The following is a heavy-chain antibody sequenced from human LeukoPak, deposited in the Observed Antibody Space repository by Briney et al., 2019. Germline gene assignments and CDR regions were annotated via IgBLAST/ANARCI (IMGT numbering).Heavy chain of an antibody. Sequence: PGGSLRLSCAASGFTFSSYEMNWVRQAPGKGLEWVSYISSSGSTIYYADSVKGRFTISRDNAKNSLYLQMNSLRAEDTAVYYCARIPSEWGSIDYWGQGTLVTVSS. CDR3: ARIPSEWGSIDY. CDR2: ISSSGSTI. V-gene: IGHV3-48*03. J-gene: IGHJ4*02. CDR1: GFTFSSYE. D-gene: IGHD3-3*01.